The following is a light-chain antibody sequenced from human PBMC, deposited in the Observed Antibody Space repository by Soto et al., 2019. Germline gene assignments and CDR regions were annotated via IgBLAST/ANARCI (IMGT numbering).Light chain of an antibody. J-gene: IGKJ1*01. Sequence: MTQSPSALSASVRDKDTITCRASQSISNWLAWYQQKPGKAPKLLIYDASSLESGVPSRFSGSGSGTEFTLTISCLQPDDFAGYYCQQYNSYPRTFGQGTKVDIK. CDR3: QQYNSYPRT. CDR1: QSISNW. V-gene: IGKV1-5*01. CDR2: DAS.